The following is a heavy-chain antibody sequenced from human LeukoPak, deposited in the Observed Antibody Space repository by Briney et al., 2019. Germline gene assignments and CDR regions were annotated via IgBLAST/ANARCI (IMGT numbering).Heavy chain of an antibody. CDR3: ARVYRTYYDSSGYDY. CDR1: GFTFSGSA. Sequence: GGSLRLSCAASGFTFSGSAMHWVRQASGKGLEWVGRTRNKANSYTTEYAASVKGRFTISRDDSKNSLYLQMNSLKTEDTAVYYCARVYRTYYDSSGYDYWGQGTLVTVSS. CDR2: TRNKANSYTT. D-gene: IGHD3-22*01. J-gene: IGHJ4*02. V-gene: IGHV3-72*01.